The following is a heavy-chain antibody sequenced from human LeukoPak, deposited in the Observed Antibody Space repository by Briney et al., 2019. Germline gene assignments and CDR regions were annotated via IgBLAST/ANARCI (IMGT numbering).Heavy chain of an antibody. CDR3: AKDIGSTYYYGMDV. D-gene: IGHD1-26*01. CDR2: INWNSGSI. CDR1: GFTFDDYA. J-gene: IGHJ6*02. Sequence: GRSLRLSCAASGFTFDDYAMHWVRQAPGKGLEWVSSINWNSGSIGYADSVKGRFTISRDSAENSLYLQMSGLRAEDTALYYCAKDIGSTYYYGMDVWGQGTTVTVSS. V-gene: IGHV3-9*01.